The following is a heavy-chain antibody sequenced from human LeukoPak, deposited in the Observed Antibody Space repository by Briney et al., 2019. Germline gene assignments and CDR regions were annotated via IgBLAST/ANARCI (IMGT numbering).Heavy chain of an antibody. D-gene: IGHD6-6*01. CDR1: GGSLNGYY. V-gene: IGHV4-34*01. CDR2: INHSGST. CDR3: ARVAARRVRRTYYMDV. J-gene: IGHJ6*03. Sequence: MPSETLSLTCAVYGGSLNGYYWGWIRHPPGKGLEWIGEINHSGSTNYNPSLESRVTISVDTSKNQFSLKLSSVTAADTAVYYCARVAARRVRRTYYMDVWGKGTTVTVSS.